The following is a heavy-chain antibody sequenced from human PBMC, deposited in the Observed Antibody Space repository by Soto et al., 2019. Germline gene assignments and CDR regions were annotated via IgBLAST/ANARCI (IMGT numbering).Heavy chain of an antibody. CDR2: IYYSGST. CDR3: ARGLELPGMDWFDP. Sequence: SETLSLTCTVSGGSISSRGYYWGWIRQPPGKGLEWIGTIYYSGSTYYNPSLKSRVTISVDTSKNQFSLKLSSVTAADTAVYYCARGLELPGMDWFDPWGQGTLVTVS. J-gene: IGHJ5*02. V-gene: IGHV4-39*07. CDR1: GGSISSRGYY. D-gene: IGHD1-7*01.